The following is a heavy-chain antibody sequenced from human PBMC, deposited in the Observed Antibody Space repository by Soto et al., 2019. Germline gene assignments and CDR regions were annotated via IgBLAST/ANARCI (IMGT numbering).Heavy chain of an antibody. CDR1: GFTFSSYG. Sequence: PAGSLRLSCAASGFTFSSYGMQWVRQHPAEGLEWVAVISYDASTKYYADSVKSRFTISRDTSKNTLYLQMNSLRDEGTGVYYCGIMVSGYDYYFVYWGQGTLVTGYS. J-gene: IGHJ4*02. CDR2: ISYDASTK. D-gene: IGHD5-12*01. V-gene: IGHV3-30*03. CDR3: GIMVSGYDYYFVY.